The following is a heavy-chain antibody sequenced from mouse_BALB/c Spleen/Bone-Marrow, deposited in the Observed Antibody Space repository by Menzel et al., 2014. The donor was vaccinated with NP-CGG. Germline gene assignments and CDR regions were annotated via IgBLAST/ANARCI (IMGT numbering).Heavy chain of an antibody. Sequence: QVQLQQSGAELVRPGASVKLPCKASGYTFTNYWMNWVKQRPEQGLEWIGRIDPYDSEIHYNQKFRDKAILTVDKSSRIAFMQLSSLTSEDSAVYYCARSPDSNPSMDYWGQGTSVTVSS. J-gene: IGHJ4*01. D-gene: IGHD2-5*01. CDR2: IDPYDSEI. CDR3: ARSPDSNPSMDY. CDR1: GYTFTNYW. V-gene: IGHV1-52*01.